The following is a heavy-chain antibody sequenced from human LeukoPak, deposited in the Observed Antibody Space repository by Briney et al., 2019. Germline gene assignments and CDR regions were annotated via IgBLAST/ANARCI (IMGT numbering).Heavy chain of an antibody. CDR2: IFRSGHT. CDR3: ARSVFGNPWFDP. D-gene: IGHD3-16*01. J-gene: IGHJ5*02. V-gene: IGHV4-59*01. Sequence: SETLSLTCTVSGGSISVFYWSWLRQPPGKGLEWIGYIFRSGHTSYNPTLKSRVSISIDPSKDQFSLNLNSLTAADTAVYYCARSVFGNPWFDPWGQGTLVTVSS. CDR1: GGSISVFY.